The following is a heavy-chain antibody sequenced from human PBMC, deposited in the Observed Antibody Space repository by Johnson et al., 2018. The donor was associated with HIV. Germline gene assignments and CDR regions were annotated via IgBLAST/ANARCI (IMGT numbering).Heavy chain of an antibody. V-gene: IGHV3-30*02. Sequence: QVQLVESGGGVVQPGGSLRLSCAASGFTFSSYGMHWVRQAPGKGLEWVAFIRYDGSNKYYADSVKGRFTISRDNAKNSLYLQMNSLRAEDTAVYYCARDWVIGDAFDIWGQGTKVTVSS. CDR2: IRYDGSNK. CDR1: GFTFSSYG. CDR3: ARDWVIGDAFDI. D-gene: IGHD2-21*01. J-gene: IGHJ3*02.